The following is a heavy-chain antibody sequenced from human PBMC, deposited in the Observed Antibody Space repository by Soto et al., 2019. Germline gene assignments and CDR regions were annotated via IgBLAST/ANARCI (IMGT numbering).Heavy chain of an antibody. CDR3: ARDGYYYDSSGSASFDY. CDR1: GYTFTGYY. Sequence: ASVKVSCKASGYTFTGYYMHWVRQAPGQGLEWMGWINPNSGGTNYAQKFQGWVTMTRDTSISTAYMELSRLRSDDTAVYYCARDGYYYDSSGSASFDYWGQGTLVTISS. D-gene: IGHD3-22*01. V-gene: IGHV1-2*04. J-gene: IGHJ4*02. CDR2: INPNSGGT.